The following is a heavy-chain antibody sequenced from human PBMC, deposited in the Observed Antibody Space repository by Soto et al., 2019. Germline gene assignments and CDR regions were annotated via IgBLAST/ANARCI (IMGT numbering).Heavy chain of an antibody. D-gene: IGHD3-10*01. J-gene: IGHJ4*02. CDR1: GFPFSSYG. CDR3: VGVQYYSDY. Sequence: QVQLVESGGGVVQPGRSLRLSCAASGFPFSSYGMHWVREAPGKGLEWVAVISYDGSNKYYADSVKGRFTISRDNSASTLYLQMNSLIPEDTPLYYCVGVQYYSDYRGQGTLVTVSP. V-gene: IGHV3-30*03. CDR2: ISYDGSNK.